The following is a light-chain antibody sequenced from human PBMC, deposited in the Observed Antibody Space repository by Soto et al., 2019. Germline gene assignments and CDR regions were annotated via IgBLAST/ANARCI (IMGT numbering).Light chain of an antibody. V-gene: IGKV3-15*01. J-gene: IGKJ4*01. Sequence: VMTQSPATLSVSPWERVTLSCRASQSISNKLAWYQQKPGQAPRLLIYAASTRATDVPARFSGSGSGTEFTLTISSLQSEDFAVYYCQQYSNRPLTFGGGTKVDIK. CDR2: AAS. CDR3: QQYSNRPLT. CDR1: QSISNK.